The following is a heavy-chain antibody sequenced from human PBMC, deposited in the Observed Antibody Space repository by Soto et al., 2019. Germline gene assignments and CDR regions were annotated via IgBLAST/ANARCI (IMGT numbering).Heavy chain of an antibody. CDR3: ARGVYAVVDF. V-gene: IGHV1-8*01. J-gene: IGHJ4*02. CDR2: VRPPTGRT. CDR1: GYTFTSYD. D-gene: IGHD2-15*01. Sequence: QVQLVQSGAEVKKPGASMKVSCKASGYTFTSYDINWVRQAAGQGLEWMGWVRPPTGRTRNAQNFKGRVTMTRDTSVNTAYMELSGLSSDDTALYYCARGVYAVVDFWGQGTLVTVSS.